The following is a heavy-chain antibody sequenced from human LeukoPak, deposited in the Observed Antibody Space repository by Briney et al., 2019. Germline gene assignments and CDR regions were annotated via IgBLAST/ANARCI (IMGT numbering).Heavy chain of an antibody. V-gene: IGHV3-30-3*01. D-gene: IGHD5-18*01. CDR2: ISYDGNNK. CDR3: ATDNGYGYHVSKLWYFDL. CDR1: GFTFSSYA. J-gene: IGHJ2*01. Sequence: PGGSLRLSCAASGFTFSSYAMHWVRQAPGKGLEWVAVISYDGNNKYYADSVKGRFTISRDNSKNTLYLQMNSLRAEDTAVYYCATDNGYGYHVSKLWYFDLWGRGTLVTVSS.